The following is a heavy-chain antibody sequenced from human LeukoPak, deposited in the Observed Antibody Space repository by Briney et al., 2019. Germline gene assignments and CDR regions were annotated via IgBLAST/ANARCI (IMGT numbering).Heavy chain of an antibody. CDR2: FTSGSRSI. CDR1: GFTFSSYS. V-gene: IGHV3-21*04. CDR3: AKDKYYGGSYYFDY. Sequence: SGGSLRLSCAASGFTFSSYSMTWVRQAPGKGLEWVSSFTSGSRSIYYADSVKGRFTISRDNAKNSLYLQMNSLRAEDTALYYCAKDKYYGGSYYFDYWGQGTLVTVSS. D-gene: IGHD4-23*01. J-gene: IGHJ4*02.